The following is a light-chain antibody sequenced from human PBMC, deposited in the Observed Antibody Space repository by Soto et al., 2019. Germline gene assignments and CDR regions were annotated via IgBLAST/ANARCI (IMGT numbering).Light chain of an antibody. CDR1: SRDIGGYNY. V-gene: IGLV2-14*03. J-gene: IGLJ1*01. CDR3: CSYTSTTIYV. CDR2: DVI. Sequence: QSALTQPASVSGSPGQSITISCTGTSRDIGGYNYVSWYQHHPGKAPQLIIFDVINRPSGVSNRFSGSKSGNTASLTIFGLQAEDEADYYCCSYTSTTIYVFGSGTKLTVL.